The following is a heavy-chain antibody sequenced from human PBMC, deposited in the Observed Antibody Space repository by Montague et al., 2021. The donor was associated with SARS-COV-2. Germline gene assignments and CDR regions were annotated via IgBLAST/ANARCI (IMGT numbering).Heavy chain of an antibody. J-gene: IGHJ1*01. D-gene: IGHD1-26*01. CDR1: GGTIDSSVYY. CDR3: ARDDEEIDMPWE. Sequence: SETLSLTCSVSGGTIDSSVYYWAWIRQPPGRGLEWIGCIYSSGTTYFNPFLKSGGTISVDTAKNQFSLRLSSVNAADTAVYYCARDDEEIDMPWEWGQGTQVTVSS. CDR2: IYSSGTT. V-gene: IGHV4-39*07.